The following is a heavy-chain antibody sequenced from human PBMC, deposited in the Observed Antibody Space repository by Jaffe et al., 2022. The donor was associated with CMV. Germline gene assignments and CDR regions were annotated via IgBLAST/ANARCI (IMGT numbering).Heavy chain of an antibody. J-gene: IGHJ4*02. Sequence: QVQLVESGGGVVQPGRSLRLSCAASGFTFSSYGMHWVRQAPGKGLEWVAVIWYDGSNKYYADSVKGRFTISRDNSKNTLYLQMNSLRAEDTAVYYCARDGGYSYGPLADYWGQGTLVTVSS. V-gene: IGHV3-33*01. CDR1: GFTFSSYG. CDR3: ARDGGYSYGPLADY. CDR2: IWYDGSNK. D-gene: IGHD5-18*01.